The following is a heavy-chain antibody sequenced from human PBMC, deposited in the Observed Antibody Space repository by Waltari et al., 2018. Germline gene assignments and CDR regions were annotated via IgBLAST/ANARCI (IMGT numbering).Heavy chain of an antibody. J-gene: IGHJ4*02. CDR2: IRKEGSDK. Sequence: EVQLVESGGGLVQPGGSLRLSCKASGFSFSTYWMSWVRQAPGKVLEGVASIRKEGSDKYYVDSVKGRFTISRDNAKTSLYLQMNSLRAEDTAVYFCANSPVESGATGSVKPWGFDYWGQGNLVTVSS. D-gene: IGHD2-2*01. CDR3: ANSPVESGATGSVKPWGFDY. V-gene: IGHV3-7*01. CDR1: GFSFSTYW.